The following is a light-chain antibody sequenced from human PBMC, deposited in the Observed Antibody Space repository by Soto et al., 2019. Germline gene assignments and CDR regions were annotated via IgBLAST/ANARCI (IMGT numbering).Light chain of an antibody. CDR3: SSYAGSNVV. J-gene: IGLJ2*01. CDR2: EVS. Sequence: QSALTQPPSASGSPGQSVTISCTGTSSDVGGYNYVSWYQQHPGEAPKLMIYEVSKRPSGVPDRFSGSKSGNTASLTVSGLQAEDEADYYCSSYAGSNVVFGGGTKVTVL. CDR1: SSDVGGYNY. V-gene: IGLV2-8*01.